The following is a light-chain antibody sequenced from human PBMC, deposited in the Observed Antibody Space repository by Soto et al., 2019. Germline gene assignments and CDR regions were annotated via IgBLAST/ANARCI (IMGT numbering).Light chain of an antibody. CDR1: QSVSSN. Sequence: EIVMTQSPATLSVSPGERATLSCRASQSVSSNVAWYQQKPGQAPSLLIYGASTRATGTPARFCGSGSGTEFTLTISSLQSEDFAVYYCQQYIRWPLTFGGGTKVEIK. V-gene: IGKV3-15*01. CDR3: QQYIRWPLT. CDR2: GAS. J-gene: IGKJ4*01.